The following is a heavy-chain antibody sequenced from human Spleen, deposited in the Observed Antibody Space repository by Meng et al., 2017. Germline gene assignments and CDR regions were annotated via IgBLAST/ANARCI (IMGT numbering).Heavy chain of an antibody. V-gene: IGHV4-59*11. CDR2: ILYSGRP. Sequence: QSVPGLVRSSEPRSLICPASSATTRSHSWSWIRQPRGKGLEWIGYILYSGRPNYSPSLKSRVTISIDTSKNQFSLRLSSVTPADTAMYYCASGSGSGWYYFDNWGQGTLVTVSS. D-gene: IGHD6-19*01. CDR3: ASGSGSGWYYFDN. CDR1: SATTRSHS. J-gene: IGHJ4*02.